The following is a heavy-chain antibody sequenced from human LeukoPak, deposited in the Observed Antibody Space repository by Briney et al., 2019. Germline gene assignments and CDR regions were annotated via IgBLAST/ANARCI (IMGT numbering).Heavy chain of an antibody. V-gene: IGHV3-21*01. CDR2: ISSSSSYI. CDR3: ARGGWDFWSGYQDNYMDV. Sequence: GGSLRLSCAASGFTFSSYSMNWVRQAPGKGLECVSSISSSSSYIYYADSVKGRFTISRDNAKNSLYLQMNSLRAEDTAVYYCARGGWDFWSGYQDNYMDVWGKGTTVTVSS. J-gene: IGHJ6*03. CDR1: GFTFSSYS. D-gene: IGHD3-3*01.